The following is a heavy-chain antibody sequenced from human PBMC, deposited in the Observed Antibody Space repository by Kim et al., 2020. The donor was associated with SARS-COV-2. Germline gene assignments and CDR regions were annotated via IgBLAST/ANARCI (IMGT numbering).Heavy chain of an antibody. D-gene: IGHD3-9*01. J-gene: IGHJ5*02. V-gene: IGHV1-18*04. Sequence: ASVKVSCKASGYTFTSYGISWVRQAPGQGLEWMGWISAYNGNTNYAQKLQGRVTMTTDTSTSTAYMELRSLRSDDTAVYYCARDGTIGYFDWLNWFDPWGQGTLVTVSS. CDR3: ARDGTIGYFDWLNWFDP. CDR1: GYTFTSYG. CDR2: ISAYNGNT.